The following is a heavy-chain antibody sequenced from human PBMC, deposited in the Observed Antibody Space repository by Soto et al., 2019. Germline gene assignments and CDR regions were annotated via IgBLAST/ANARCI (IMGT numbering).Heavy chain of an antibody. V-gene: IGHV1-69*01. Sequence: QVQLVQSGAEVKKPGSSVKVSYKASGGTFSSYAISWVRQAPGQGLEWMGGIIPIFGTANYAQKFQGRVTITADESTSTAYMELSSLRSEDTAVYYCARAKDIVVVVAAAAGYGMDVWGQGTTVTVSS. J-gene: IGHJ6*02. CDR2: IIPIFGTA. CDR1: GGTFSSYA. CDR3: ARAKDIVVVVAAAAGYGMDV. D-gene: IGHD2-15*01.